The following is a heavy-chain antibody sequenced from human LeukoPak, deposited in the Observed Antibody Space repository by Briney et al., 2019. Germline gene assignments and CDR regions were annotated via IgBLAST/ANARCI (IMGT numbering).Heavy chain of an antibody. D-gene: IGHD3-16*01. Sequence: GGSLRLSCATSGFTFSSYWMNWARQAPGKGLEWVASINHNGNVNYYVDSVKGRFTSSRDNAKNSLYLQMSNLRAEDTAVYFCARGGGLDVWGQGATVTVSS. V-gene: IGHV3-7*03. J-gene: IGHJ6*02. CDR2: INHNGNVN. CDR3: ARGGGLDV. CDR1: GFTFSSYW.